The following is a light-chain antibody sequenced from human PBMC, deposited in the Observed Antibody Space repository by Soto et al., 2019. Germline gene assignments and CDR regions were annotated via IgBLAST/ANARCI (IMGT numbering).Light chain of an antibody. V-gene: IGKV1-27*01. Sequence: DIQMTQSPSSLSASVGDRVTITCRASQGISNFLAWYQQKPGKVPKLLISAASTLQSWVPSRFSGSGSGTDFTLTITSLQPEDVANYYCQKYSSVITFGQGTRLAIK. CDR2: AAS. CDR1: QGISNF. CDR3: QKYSSVIT. J-gene: IGKJ5*01.